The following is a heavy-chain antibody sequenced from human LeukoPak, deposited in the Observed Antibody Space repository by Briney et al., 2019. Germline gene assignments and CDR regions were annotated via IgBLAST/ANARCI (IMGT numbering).Heavy chain of an antibody. J-gene: IGHJ4*02. V-gene: IGHV4-59*01. CDR1: GGSISFYH. D-gene: IGHD6-13*01. CDR2: ISESGST. CDR3: ARAGSGWYGGRLFEF. Sequence: SETLSLTCTVSGGSISFYHWSWIRQSPGKELEWIGDISESGSTNYMPSLKSRVTISVDTSNQFSLKLSSVTAADTTVYYCARAGSGWYGGRLFEFWGPGALVAVSS.